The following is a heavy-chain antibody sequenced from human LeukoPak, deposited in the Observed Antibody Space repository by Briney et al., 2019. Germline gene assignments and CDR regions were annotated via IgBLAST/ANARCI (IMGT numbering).Heavy chain of an antibody. Sequence: SXGSISNYYWSWIRQPAGMXLEXIGRIYASGSTNYNPSLKSRVTVSVDTSNNQFSLNLSSVTAADTAVYYCARTSARGAQFDYWGQGALVTVSS. D-gene: IGHD3-10*01. V-gene: IGHV4-4*07. J-gene: IGHJ4*02. CDR3: ARTSARGAQFDY. CDR2: IYASGST. CDR1: XGSISNYY.